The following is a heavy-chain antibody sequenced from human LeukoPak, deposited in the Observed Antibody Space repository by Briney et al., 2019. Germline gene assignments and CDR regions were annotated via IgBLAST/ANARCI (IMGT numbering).Heavy chain of an antibody. CDR3: AKDIGGITMIVVVIQGFDY. CDR1: GFTFSSYA. D-gene: IGHD3-22*01. Sequence: PGGSLRLSCAASGFTFSSYAMSWVRQAPGKGLEWVSAISGSGGSTYYADSVKGRFTISRDNSKNTLYLQMNSLRAEDTAVYYCAKDIGGITMIVVVIQGFDYWGQGTLVTVSS. V-gene: IGHV3-23*01. J-gene: IGHJ4*02. CDR2: ISGSGGST.